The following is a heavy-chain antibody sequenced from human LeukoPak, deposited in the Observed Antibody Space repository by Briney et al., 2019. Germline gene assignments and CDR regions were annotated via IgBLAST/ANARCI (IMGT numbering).Heavy chain of an antibody. D-gene: IGHD2-21*02. CDR2: INPHSGGT. CDR1: GFTFTGYY. J-gene: IGHJ4*02. V-gene: IGHV1-2*02. Sequence: GASVKVSCKASGFTFTGYYIHWVRQAPGQGLEWMGYINPHSGGTNSPQKFQGRVTMTTDTSISAAYMELSSLISDDTAMYYCVREDNELLSKNFDYWGQGTLVTVSS. CDR3: VREDNELLSKNFDY.